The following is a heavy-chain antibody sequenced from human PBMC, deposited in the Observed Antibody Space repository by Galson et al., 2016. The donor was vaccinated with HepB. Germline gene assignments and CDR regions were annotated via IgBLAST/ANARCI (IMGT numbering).Heavy chain of an antibody. CDR2: IYWDDTK. CDR1: GFSLSATAVG. D-gene: IGHD5-24*01. V-gene: IGHV2-5*02. J-gene: IGHJ4*02. Sequence: PALVTPTQTLTLTCTFSGFSLSATAVGVDWIRQPPGKAPEWLALIYWDDTKLYSPSLQSRLTITKDTSKNQVVLTLTNVGTVDTATYYCAHTAGWLPDHWGQGTQVTISS. CDR3: AHTAGWLPDH.